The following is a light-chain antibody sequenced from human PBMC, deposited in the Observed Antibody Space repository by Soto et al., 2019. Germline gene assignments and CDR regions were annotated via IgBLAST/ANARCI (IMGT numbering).Light chain of an antibody. V-gene: IGKV3-11*01. CDR2: DAS. Sequence: EIVLTQSPATLSLSPGERATLSCRASQSVSSYLAWYQQKPGQAPRLLIYDASNRATGIPARFSGSGSGTDFTLTISSLEPVDFAVYYCQQRSHWLFTFGQGTRLEI. CDR1: QSVSSY. J-gene: IGKJ5*01. CDR3: QQRSHWLFT.